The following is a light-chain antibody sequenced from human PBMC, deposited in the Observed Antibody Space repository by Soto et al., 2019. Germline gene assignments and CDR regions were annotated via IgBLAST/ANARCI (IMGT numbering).Light chain of an antibody. V-gene: IGKV3-20*01. J-gene: IGKJ2*01. CDR3: QQYGSSPPYS. CDR2: GAS. CDR1: QSVSSSY. Sequence: EIVLTQSPGTLSLSPGERATLSCRASQSVSSSYLAWYQQKPGQAPRLLIYGASSRATGIPDRFSGSGSGTGFTLTISRLESEDIAVSYCQQYGSSPPYSFGRGTKLEIK.